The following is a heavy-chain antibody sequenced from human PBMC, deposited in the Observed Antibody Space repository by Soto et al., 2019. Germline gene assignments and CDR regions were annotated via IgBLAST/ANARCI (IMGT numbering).Heavy chain of an antibody. J-gene: IGHJ5*02. V-gene: IGHV3-11*01. CDR2: ISSSGSTI. CDR1: GFTFSDYY. Sequence: VGSLRLSCAASGFTFSDYYMSWIRQAPGKGLEWVSYISSSGSTIYYADSVKGRFTISRDNAKNSLYLQMNSLRAEDTAVYYCARSRRAITNWFDPWGQGTLVTVSS. D-gene: IGHD1-26*01. CDR3: ARSRRAITNWFDP.